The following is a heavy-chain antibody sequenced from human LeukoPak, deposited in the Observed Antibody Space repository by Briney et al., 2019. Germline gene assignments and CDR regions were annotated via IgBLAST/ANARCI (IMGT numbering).Heavy chain of an antibody. CDR3: ARDTADILTAGAAFDI. CDR2: IYYSGST. D-gene: IGHD3-9*01. Sequence: SETLSLTCTVSGGSISSGGYSWSWIRQHPGKGLEWIGYIYYSGSTYYNPSLKSRVTISVDTSKNQFSLKLSSVTAADTAVYYCARDTADILTAGAAFDIWGQGTMVTVSS. J-gene: IGHJ3*02. V-gene: IGHV4-31*03. CDR1: GGSISSGGYS.